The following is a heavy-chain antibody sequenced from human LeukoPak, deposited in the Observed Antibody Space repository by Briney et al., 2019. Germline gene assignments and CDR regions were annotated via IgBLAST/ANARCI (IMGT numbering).Heavy chain of an antibody. J-gene: IGHJ6*02. Sequence: SETLSLTCAVYGGSFSGYYWSWIRQPPGKGLEWIGEINHSGSTNYNPSLKSRVTISVDTSKNQFSLKLSSVTAADTAVYYCARGRYCSGGSCYFRSYYYYGMDVWGQGITVTVSS. CDR1: GGSFSGYY. CDR2: INHSGST. CDR3: ARGRYCSGGSCYFRSYYYYGMDV. D-gene: IGHD2-15*01. V-gene: IGHV4-34*01.